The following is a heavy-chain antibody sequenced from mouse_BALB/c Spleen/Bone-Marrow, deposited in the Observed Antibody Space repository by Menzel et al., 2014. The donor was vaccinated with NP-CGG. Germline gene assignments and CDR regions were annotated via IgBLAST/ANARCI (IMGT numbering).Heavy chain of an antibody. CDR3: ARYDGYEAY. Sequence: QVQLQQSGAELAKPGASVKMSCKASGHTFTSYWMHWVKQGPGQGLEWIGYINPSTGYTEYNQKFKDKATLTADKSSSTAYMQLSSLTSEDSAVYYCARYDGYEAYWGQGTLVTVSA. CDR1: GHTFTSYW. D-gene: IGHD2-3*01. V-gene: IGHV1-7*01. J-gene: IGHJ3*01. CDR2: INPSTGYT.